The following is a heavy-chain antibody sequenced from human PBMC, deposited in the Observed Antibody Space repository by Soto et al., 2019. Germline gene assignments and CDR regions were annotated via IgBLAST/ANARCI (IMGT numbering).Heavy chain of an antibody. CDR2: IYYSGST. D-gene: IGHD3-22*01. CDR3: ARGGYYDSSGYYGY. Sequence: SETLSLTCTVSGGSISSGGYYWSWIRQHPGKGLEWIGYIYYSGSTYYNPSLKGRVTISVDTSKNQFSLKLSSVTAADTAVYYCARGGYYDSSGYYGYWGQGTLVTVSS. J-gene: IGHJ4*02. CDR1: GGSISSGGYY. V-gene: IGHV4-31*03.